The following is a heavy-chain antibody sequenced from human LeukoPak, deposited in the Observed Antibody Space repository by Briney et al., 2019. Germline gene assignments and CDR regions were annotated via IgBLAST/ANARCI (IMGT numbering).Heavy chain of an antibody. D-gene: IGHD3-10*01. CDR2: IYTSGST. Sequence: SETLSLTCTVSGGSISSYYWSWIRQPAGKGLEWIGRIYTSGSTNYNPSLKSRVTISVDTSKNQFSLKLSSVTAADTAVYYCARDSRRGFGELFFDYWGQGTLVTVSS. CDR1: GGSISSYY. J-gene: IGHJ4*02. V-gene: IGHV4-4*07. CDR3: ARDSRRGFGELFFDY.